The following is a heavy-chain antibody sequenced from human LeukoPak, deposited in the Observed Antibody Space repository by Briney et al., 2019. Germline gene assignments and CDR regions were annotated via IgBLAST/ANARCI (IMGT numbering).Heavy chain of an antibody. D-gene: IGHD3-10*01. CDR1: GFTVSSHY. CDR2: IYSGGST. V-gene: IGHV3-53*01. Sequence: GGSVRLSCAPSGFTVSSHYMSWVRHAPGKGLEWVSVIYSGGSTYYADSVKGRFTISRDNYKNTLYLQMNSLRAEDTAVYYCAKDLTWGLWFGNQGAFDIWGQGTMVTVSS. CDR3: AKDLTWGLWFGNQGAFDI. J-gene: IGHJ3*02.